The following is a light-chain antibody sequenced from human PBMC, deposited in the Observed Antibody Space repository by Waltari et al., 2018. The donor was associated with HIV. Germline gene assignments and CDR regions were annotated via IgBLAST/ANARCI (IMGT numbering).Light chain of an antibody. Sequence: EVVMTQSPATLLESPGQTANLSCRASRSVGSSLAWYHQKPGRSPRLLIYGASSRASDAPPTFSGSGAGTDFSLSISSLRSDDVGIYYCQQYSTWPLTFGRGTTVEIK. J-gene: IGKJ1*01. CDR1: RSVGSS. CDR3: QQYSTWPLT. CDR2: GAS. V-gene: IGKV3-15*01.